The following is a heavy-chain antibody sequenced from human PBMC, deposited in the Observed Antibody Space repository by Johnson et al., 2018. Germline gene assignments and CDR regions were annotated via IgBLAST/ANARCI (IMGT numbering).Heavy chain of an antibody. D-gene: IGHD3-10*01. CDR1: GFTFSRYG. CDR2: ISYDGGNE. CDR3: AKAHYYGSGSYYSAFDI. Sequence: QVQLVQSGGGVVQXGRSLRLSCAASGFTFSRYGMHWVRQAPGKGLEWVAVISYDGGNEYYADSVKGRFTISRDNPKNTLYLQMNSLRAEDTAVYYCAKAHYYGSGSYYSAFDIWGQGTMVTVSS. V-gene: IGHV3-30*18. J-gene: IGHJ3*02.